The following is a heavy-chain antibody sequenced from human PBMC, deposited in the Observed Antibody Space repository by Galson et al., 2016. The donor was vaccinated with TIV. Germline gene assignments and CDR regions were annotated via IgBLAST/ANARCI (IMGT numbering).Heavy chain of an antibody. J-gene: IGHJ4*02. Sequence: PALVKPTQTLTLTCTFSGFSLSDTGVAVGWIRQPPGKALEWLALIYWNGDKHSSPSLKNRLAITTTTSKNQVYLSMTNMDPMDTATYYCAHISHPDFGSYFAFGYWGQGALIIVSS. CDR2: IYWNGDK. CDR3: AHISHPDFGSYFAFGY. V-gene: IGHV2-5*01. D-gene: IGHD3-10*01. CDR1: GFSLSDTGVA.